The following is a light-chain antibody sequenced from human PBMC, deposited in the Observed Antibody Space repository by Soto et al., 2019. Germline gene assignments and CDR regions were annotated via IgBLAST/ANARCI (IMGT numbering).Light chain of an antibody. CDR2: EVS. CDR1: SSDVGSYNY. CDR3: CSFTSSSTVV. Sequence: QSALTQPASVSGTPGQSITISCTGTSSDVGSYNYVSWYQQHPGKAPKLLIYEVSNRPSGVSNRFSGSKSGNTASLTISGLQAEDEADYYCCSFTSSSTVVFGGGIKLTVL. V-gene: IGLV2-14*01. J-gene: IGLJ3*02.